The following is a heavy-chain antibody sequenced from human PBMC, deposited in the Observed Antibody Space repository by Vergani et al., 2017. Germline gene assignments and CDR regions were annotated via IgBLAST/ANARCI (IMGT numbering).Heavy chain of an antibody. CDR2: IYSGGST. J-gene: IGHJ4*02. Sequence: EVQLVESGGGLVQPGGSLRLSCAASGFTVSSNYMSWVRQAPGKGREWVSVIYSGGSTYYADSVKGRFTISRDNSKNTLYLQMNSLRAEDTAVYYCAREGHYGDYVFDYWGQGTLVTVSS. CDR3: AREGHYGDYVFDY. CDR1: GFTVSSNY. D-gene: IGHD4-17*01. V-gene: IGHV3-66*02.